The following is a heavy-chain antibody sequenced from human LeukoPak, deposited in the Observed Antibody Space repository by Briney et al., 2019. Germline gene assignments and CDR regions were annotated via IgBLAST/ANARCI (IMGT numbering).Heavy chain of an antibody. CDR2: VRYDQSAT. D-gene: IGHD3-3*01. J-gene: IGHJ4*02. CDR1: GFNFSIYG. Sequence: GGSLRLSCAASGFNFSIYGMHWVRQAPGKGLEWVTFVRYDQSATVYADSVQGRFAISRDNSKNTVYLQMNSLRVEDTALYFCVIDQGECPGSRCYLRFLEYWGQGTLVIVSS. CDR3: VIDQGECPGSRCYLRFLEY. V-gene: IGHV3-30*02.